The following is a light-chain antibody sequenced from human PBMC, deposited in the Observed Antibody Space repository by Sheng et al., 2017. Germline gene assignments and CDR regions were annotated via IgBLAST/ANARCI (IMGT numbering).Light chain of an antibody. CDR3: QQYYSYPLT. CDR2: AAS. J-gene: IGKJ4*01. Sequence: DIQMTQSPSSLSASVGDSVAITCRAGQTISNYLNWYQQKPGTAPKLLIYAASSLHSGVPSRFSGSGSGTDFTLTISCLQSEDFATYYCQQYYSYPLTFGGGTKVEIK. CDR1: QTISNY. V-gene: IGKV1-39*01.